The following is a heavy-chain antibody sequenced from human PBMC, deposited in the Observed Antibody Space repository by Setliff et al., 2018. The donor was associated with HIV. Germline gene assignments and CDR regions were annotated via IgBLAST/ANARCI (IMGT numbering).Heavy chain of an antibody. CDR1: GYTFTAYY. CDR2: IEPSSGGT. D-gene: IGHD2-8*02. V-gene: IGHV1-2*06. Sequence: ASVKVSCKASGYTFTAYYIHWVRQAPGHELQLTGRIEPSSGGTNYIQKFQGRVTITRDTSIYTVYMELTGLTSDDTAVYYCARQDHSSVNTGSLYAFDVWGQGTMVTVSS. CDR3: ARQDHSSVNTGSLYAFDV. J-gene: IGHJ3*01.